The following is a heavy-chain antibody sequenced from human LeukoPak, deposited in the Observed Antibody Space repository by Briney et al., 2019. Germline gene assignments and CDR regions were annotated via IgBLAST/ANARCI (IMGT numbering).Heavy chain of an antibody. CDR3: ARGRTYYYGSGSPFDY. CDR2: INHSGST. D-gene: IGHD3-10*01. J-gene: IGHJ4*02. Sequence: KPSETLSLTCAVYGGSFSGYYWSWIRQPPGKGLEWIGEINHSGSTNYNPSLKSRVTISVDTSKNQFSLKLSSVTAADTAVYYCARGRTYYYGSGSPFDYWGQGTLVTVSS. V-gene: IGHV4-34*01. CDR1: GGSFSGYY.